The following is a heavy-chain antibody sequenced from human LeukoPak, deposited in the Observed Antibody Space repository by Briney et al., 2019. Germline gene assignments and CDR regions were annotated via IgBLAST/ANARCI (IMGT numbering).Heavy chain of an antibody. CDR3: ARDQQYYYDSSGYYTFDY. V-gene: IGHV3-30-3*01. J-gene: IGHJ4*02. D-gene: IGHD3-22*01. CDR1: GFTFSSYA. CDR2: ISYDGSNK. Sequence: TGGSLRLSCAASGFTFSSYAMHWVRQAPGKGLEWVAVISYDGSNKYYADSVKGRFTISRDNSKNTLYLQMNSLRAEDTAVYYCARDQQYYYDSSGYYTFDYWGQGTLVTVSS.